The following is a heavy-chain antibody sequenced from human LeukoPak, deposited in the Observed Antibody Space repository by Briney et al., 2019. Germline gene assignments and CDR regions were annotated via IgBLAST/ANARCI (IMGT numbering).Heavy chain of an antibody. CDR3: ARGAFEDDYGSGSYLFDH. Sequence: VASVKVSCKASGGTFSSYAISWVRQAPGQGLEWVGWIIPNFCTANYAQKFQGRVTINTDESTSTAYVELNTQRSEDSAAFFWARGAFEDDYGSGSYLFDHWGQGTLVTVSS. CDR1: GGTFSSYA. D-gene: IGHD3-10*01. J-gene: IGHJ5*02. V-gene: IGHV1-69*05. CDR2: IIPNFCTA.